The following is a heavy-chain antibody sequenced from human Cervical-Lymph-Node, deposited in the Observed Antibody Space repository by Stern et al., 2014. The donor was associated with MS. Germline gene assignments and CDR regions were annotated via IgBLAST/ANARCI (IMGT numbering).Heavy chain of an antibody. CDR3: ARGYPFFDN. CDR1: GYTFTGFF. V-gene: IGHV1-2*04. J-gene: IGHJ4*02. D-gene: IGHD2-15*01. CDR2: INPNTGVT. Sequence: VQLVESGAEVKKPGASVKVSCTASGYTFTGFFLHWVRQAPGQGLEWVGWINPNTGVTKSAQKFQGWVTLTRETSINTVYMELNRLKSDDTAVFYCARGYPFFDNWGQGPLVTVSS.